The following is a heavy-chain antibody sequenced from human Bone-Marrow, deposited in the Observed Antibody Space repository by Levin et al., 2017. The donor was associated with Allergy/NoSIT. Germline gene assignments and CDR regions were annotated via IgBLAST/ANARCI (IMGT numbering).Heavy chain of an antibody. V-gene: IGHV3-30-3*01. CDR3: ARDLGTYCSSTSCYPGYYYDDGMDV. J-gene: IGHJ6*02. Sequence: PGGSLRLSCAASGFTFSSYAMHWVRQAPGKGLEWVAVISYDGSNKYYADSVKGRFTISRDNSKNTLYLQMNSLRAEDTAVYYCARDLGTYCSSTSCYPGYYYDDGMDVWGQGTTVTVSS. D-gene: IGHD2-2*01. CDR1: GFTFSSYA. CDR2: ISYDGSNK.